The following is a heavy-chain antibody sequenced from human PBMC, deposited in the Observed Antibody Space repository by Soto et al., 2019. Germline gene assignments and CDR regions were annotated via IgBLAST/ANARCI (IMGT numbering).Heavy chain of an antibody. V-gene: IGHV4-38-2*01. J-gene: IGHJ5*02. CDR3: ARVSSPAAIPLLQNWFDP. Sequence: QVQLQESGPGLVKPSETLSLTCAVSGYSISSGYYWGWIRQPPGKGLEWIGSIYHSGSTYYNPSLKSRVTISVDTSKNQFSLKLSSVTAADTAVYYCARVSSPAAIPLLQNWFDPWGQGTLVTVSS. CDR2: IYHSGST. D-gene: IGHD2-2*01. CDR1: GYSISSGYY.